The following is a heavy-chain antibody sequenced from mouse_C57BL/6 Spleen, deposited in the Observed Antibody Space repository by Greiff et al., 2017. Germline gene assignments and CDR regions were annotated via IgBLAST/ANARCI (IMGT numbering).Heavy chain of an antibody. CDR3: ARGPDYGSREAMDY. CDR2: IYPGDGDT. J-gene: IGHJ4*01. CDR1: GYAFSSYW. V-gene: IGHV1-80*01. D-gene: IGHD1-1*01. Sequence: QVQLKESGAELVKPGASVKISCKASGYAFSSYWMNWVKQRPGKGLEWIGQIYPGDGDTNYNGKFKGKATLTADKSSSTAYMQLSSLTSEDSAVYFCARGPDYGSREAMDYWGQGTSVTVSS.